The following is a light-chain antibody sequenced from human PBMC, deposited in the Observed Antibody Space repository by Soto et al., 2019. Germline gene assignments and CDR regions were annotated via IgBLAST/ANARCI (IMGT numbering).Light chain of an antibody. CDR1: QDISNY. J-gene: IGKJ1*01. CDR2: DAS. Sequence: DIQMTQSPSSLSASVGDRVTITCQASQDISNYLNWYQQKPGKAPKLLIYDASNLQRGVPSRFSGSRSGTDFTFTISSLQPEDIATYYCQQYDNRRTFGQGTKVDIK. V-gene: IGKV1-33*01. CDR3: QQYDNRRT.